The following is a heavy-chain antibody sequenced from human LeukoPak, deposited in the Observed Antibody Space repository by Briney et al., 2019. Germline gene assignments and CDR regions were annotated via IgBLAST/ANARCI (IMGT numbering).Heavy chain of an antibody. J-gene: IGHJ6*03. CDR1: GGSFSGYY. Sequence: SETLSLTCAVYGGSFSGYYWSWIRQPPGKGLKWIGEINHSGSTNYNPSLKSRVTISVDTSKNQFSLKLSSVTAADTAVYYCARGCKQLVSRYYYYYYMDVWGKGTTVTVSS. V-gene: IGHV4-34*01. CDR2: INHSGST. D-gene: IGHD6-6*01. CDR3: ARGCKQLVSRYYYYYYMDV.